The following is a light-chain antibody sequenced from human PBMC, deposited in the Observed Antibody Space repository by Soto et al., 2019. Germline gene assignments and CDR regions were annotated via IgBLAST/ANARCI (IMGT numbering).Light chain of an antibody. CDR1: SSDVGGYNY. V-gene: IGLV2-14*01. CDR3: TSYASSRPYV. Sequence: QSVPTQPASVSGTPGQTITISCTGTSSDVGGYNYVSWYQNHPSKAPKLIIFDVSTRPSGVSHRFSGSKSDNTASLTISGLQAEDEPDYYCTSYASSRPYVFGTGTKVTVL. J-gene: IGLJ1*01. CDR2: DVS.